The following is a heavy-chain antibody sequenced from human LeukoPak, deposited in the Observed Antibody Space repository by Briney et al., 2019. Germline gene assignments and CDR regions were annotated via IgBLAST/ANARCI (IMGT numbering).Heavy chain of an antibody. V-gene: IGHV1-8*01. Sequence: GASVKVSCKASGYTFTSYDINWVRQATGQGLEWMGWMNPNSGNTGYAQKFQGRVTMTRNTSISTAYMELSSLRSEDTAVYYCARGFGGTTAHYYGMDVWGQGTTVTVSS. CDR1: GYTFTSYD. J-gene: IGHJ6*02. CDR2: MNPNSGNT. CDR3: ARGFGGTTAHYYGMDV. D-gene: IGHD1-1*01.